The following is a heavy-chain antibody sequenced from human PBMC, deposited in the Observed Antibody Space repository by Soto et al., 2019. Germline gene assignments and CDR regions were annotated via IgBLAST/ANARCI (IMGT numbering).Heavy chain of an antibody. Sequence: PAETLSLTFTVSGFSITPYYWTWIRHPPGKGLEWIGYVYHTGNTYYNPSLKSRVTISLDTSKNQVSLRLKSVTAADTAVYYCAREQYNWKLWGQGTLVNVSS. D-gene: IGHD1-20*01. CDR1: GFSITPYY. J-gene: IGHJ4*02. V-gene: IGHV4-59*01. CDR3: AREQYNWKL. CDR2: VYHTGNT.